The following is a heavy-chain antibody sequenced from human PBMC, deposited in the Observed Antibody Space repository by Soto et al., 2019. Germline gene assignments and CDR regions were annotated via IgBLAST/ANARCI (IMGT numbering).Heavy chain of an antibody. CDR1: GFTFSGSA. Sequence: EVQLVESGGGLVQPGESLKLSCAVSGFTFSGSAMHWVRQASGKGLEWVGRIRSKANNYATAYAASVKGRFTISGDDSKSTAYLQMNSLKSEDTAVYYCTRGYGDYVRDYWGQGSLVTVSS. V-gene: IGHV3-73*01. CDR3: TRGYGDYVRDY. D-gene: IGHD4-17*01. CDR2: IRSKANNYAT. J-gene: IGHJ4*02.